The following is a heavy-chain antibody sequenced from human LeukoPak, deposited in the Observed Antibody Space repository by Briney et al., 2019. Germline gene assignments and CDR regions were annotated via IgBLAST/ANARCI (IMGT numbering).Heavy chain of an antibody. CDR2: INPNSGGR. Sequence: ASVKVSCKASGYTFTGYYMHWVRQAPGQGLEWMGWINPNSGGRNYAQKFQGRVTMTRDTSISTVYMELSRLRSDDTAVYYCARGWTGGYDFVSDYWGQGTLVTVSS. CDR1: GYTFTGYY. CDR3: ARGWTGGYDFVSDY. J-gene: IGHJ4*02. V-gene: IGHV1-2*02. D-gene: IGHD5-12*01.